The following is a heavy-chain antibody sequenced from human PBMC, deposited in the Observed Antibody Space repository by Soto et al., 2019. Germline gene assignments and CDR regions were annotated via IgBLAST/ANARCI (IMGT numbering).Heavy chain of an antibody. J-gene: IGHJ4*02. CDR1: GFTFSTYW. CDR3: ARDWSGPFASFDY. CDR2: INQDGSEK. Sequence: GGSLRLSCAASGFTFSTYWMSWVRQAPGKGLEWVANINQDGSEKYYVDSVKGRLTISRENAKNSLYLQMNSLRAEDTAVYYCARDWSGPFASFDYWGQGTLVTVSS. V-gene: IGHV3-7*01.